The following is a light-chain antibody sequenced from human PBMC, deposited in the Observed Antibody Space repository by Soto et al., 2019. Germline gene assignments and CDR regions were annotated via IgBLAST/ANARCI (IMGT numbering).Light chain of an antibody. V-gene: IGKV3-15*01. CDR3: QQYSTSLT. J-gene: IGKJ4*02. CDR2: GAS. Sequence: EILMTQSPATLSVSPGERVILSCRASQSVGSTLAWYQQKPGQAPRLLIRGASTMATWVPARFSGSGSGTEFSLTTSSLQSEDFAVYYCQQYSTSLTFGGGTTLEIK. CDR1: QSVGST.